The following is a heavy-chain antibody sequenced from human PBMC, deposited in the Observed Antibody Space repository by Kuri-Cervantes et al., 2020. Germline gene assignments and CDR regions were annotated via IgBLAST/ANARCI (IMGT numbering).Heavy chain of an antibody. J-gene: IGHJ5*02. Sequence: SLKISCAASGFTFDDYAMHWVRQAPGKGLEWVSGISWNSGSIGYADSVKGRFTISRDNSKNTLYLQMSALRAEDTAVYYCARDNSYNWNYVGWFDPWGQGTLVTVSS. CDR2: ISWNSGSI. V-gene: IGHV3-9*01. CDR1: GFTFDDYA. D-gene: IGHD1-7*01. CDR3: ARDNSYNWNYVGWFDP.